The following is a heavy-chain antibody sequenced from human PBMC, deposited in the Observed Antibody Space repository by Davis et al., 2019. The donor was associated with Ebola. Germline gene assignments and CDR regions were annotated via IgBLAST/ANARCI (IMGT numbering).Heavy chain of an antibody. CDR1: GGSFSGYY. Sequence: SETLSLTCAVYGGSFSGYYWSWIRQPPGKGLEWIGSIYYSGSTYYNPSLKSRVTISVDTSKNQFSLKLSSVTAADTAVYYCARLRGSYCSSTSCHYYYYGMDVWGQGTTVTVSS. J-gene: IGHJ6*02. D-gene: IGHD2-2*01. CDR2: IYYSGST. V-gene: IGHV4-34*01. CDR3: ARLRGSYCSSTSCHYYYYGMDV.